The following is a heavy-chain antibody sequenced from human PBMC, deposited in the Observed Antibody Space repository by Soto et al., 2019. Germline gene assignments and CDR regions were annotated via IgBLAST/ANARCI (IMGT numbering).Heavy chain of an antibody. CDR2: ITANGASA. CDR1: EFSFSSYA. CDR3: ANAKATAWFCYDS. V-gene: IGHV3-23*01. J-gene: IGHJ1*01. Sequence: EVQLLESGGGLVQPGESLRLSCTAPEFSFSSYALGWVRLPPGKGLEWVSGITANGASAYNADSVKGRLTVSRDNSRNTLFLQMNSRRAEDSAVYYCANAKATAWFCYDSWGQGTVVTVSS. D-gene: IGHD2-2*01.